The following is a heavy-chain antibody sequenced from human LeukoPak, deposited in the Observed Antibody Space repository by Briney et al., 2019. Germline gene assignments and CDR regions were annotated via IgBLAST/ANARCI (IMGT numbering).Heavy chain of an antibody. Sequence: SETLSLTCTVSGGSISRSSYYWGWIRQPPGKGLEWIGSIYYSGSTYYNPSLKSRVTMSVDKSKNQFSLKLSSVTAADTAVYYCARRGSCGGDCFDYWGQGTLVTVSS. CDR3: ARRGSCGGDCFDY. V-gene: IGHV4-39*01. D-gene: IGHD2-21*01. CDR2: IYYSGST. CDR1: GGSISRSSYY. J-gene: IGHJ4*02.